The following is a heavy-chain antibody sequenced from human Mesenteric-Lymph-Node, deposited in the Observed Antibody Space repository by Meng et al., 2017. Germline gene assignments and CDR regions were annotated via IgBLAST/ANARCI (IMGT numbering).Heavy chain of an antibody. CDR2: IYWDDDK. J-gene: IGHJ4*02. D-gene: IGHD5-24*01. V-gene: IGHV2-5*02. CDR1: GFSLSTSGVG. CDR3: AHSRVRRDGWTLRTTIIDY. Sequence: SGPTLVKPTQTLTLTCTFSGFSLSTSGVGVGWIRQPPGKALEWLALIYWDDDKRYSPSLKSRLTITKDTSKNQVVLTMTNMDPVDTATYYCAHSRVRRDGWTLRTTIIDYWGQGTLVTVSS.